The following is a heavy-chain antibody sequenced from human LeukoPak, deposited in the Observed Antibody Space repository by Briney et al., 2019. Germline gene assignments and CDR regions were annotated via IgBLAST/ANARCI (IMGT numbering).Heavy chain of an antibody. CDR3: ARYGVESPHRNWFDP. V-gene: IGHV4-59*01. Sequence: SETLSLTCTVSGGSISSYYWSWIRQPPGKGLEWIGYIYYSGSTNYNPSLKSRVTISVDTSKNQFSLKLNSVTAADTAVYYCARYGVESPHRNWFDPWGQGTLVTVSS. CDR2: IYYSGST. J-gene: IGHJ5*02. D-gene: IGHD3-10*01. CDR1: GGSISSYY.